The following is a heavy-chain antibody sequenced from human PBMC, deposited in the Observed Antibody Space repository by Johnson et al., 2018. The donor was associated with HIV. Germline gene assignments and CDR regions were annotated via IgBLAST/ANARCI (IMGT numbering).Heavy chain of an antibody. CDR1: GFTFSNSW. CDR3: GRGRAFDI. J-gene: IGHJ3*02. Sequence: DVQVVESGGGLVQPGGSLRLSCAASGFTFSNSWMSWVRQAPGKGLEWVANIKQDGSEKYYVDSVKGRSIISRDNAKNSLYLQMNSLRAEDTAVYYCGRGRAFDIWGQGTMVTVSS. CDR2: IKQDGSEK. V-gene: IGHV3-7*01.